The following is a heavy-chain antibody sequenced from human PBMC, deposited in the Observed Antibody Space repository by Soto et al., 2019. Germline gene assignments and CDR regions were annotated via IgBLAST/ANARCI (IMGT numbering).Heavy chain of an antibody. CDR2: IYYSGRT. V-gene: IGHV4-39*01. D-gene: IGHD2-21*02. CDR3: ARQRTTVVTQAYFDH. CDR1: GESISSSSYY. J-gene: IGHJ4*02. Sequence: PSETLSLTCIVSGESISSSSYYWGWIRQPPGKGLEWIGSIYYSGRTYYNQSFNSRVTISIDTSKNQFSLKLSSVTVTDTAVYYCARQRTTVVTQAYFDHWGQGALVTVSS.